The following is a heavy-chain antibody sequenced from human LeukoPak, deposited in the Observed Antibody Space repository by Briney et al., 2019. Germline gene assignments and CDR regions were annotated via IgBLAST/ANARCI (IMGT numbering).Heavy chain of an antibody. CDR2: IYIGGRT. CDR3: ARCLGGDYVADTYWYFDL. D-gene: IGHD4-17*01. V-gene: IGHV3-53*01. CDR1: GFSVRSNY. Sequence: GGSLRLPCAVSGFSVRSNYMSWVRQPPGKGLEWVSVIYIGGRTYYADSVTGRFIISRDNSKNTLYLQMNSLRAEDTAVYYCARCLGGDYVADTYWYFDLWGRGTLVTVSS. J-gene: IGHJ2*01.